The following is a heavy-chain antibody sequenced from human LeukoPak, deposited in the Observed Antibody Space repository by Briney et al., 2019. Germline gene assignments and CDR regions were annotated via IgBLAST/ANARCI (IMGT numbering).Heavy chain of an antibody. CDR3: ARDRRDGYNRVIDY. V-gene: IGHV4-38-2*02. CDR2: MYHSGST. D-gene: IGHD5-24*01. J-gene: IGHJ4*02. Sequence: PSGTLSLTCTVAGYSLSSGSYWGWIRQPPGKGLEWIGSMYHSGSTYYNPSLKSRVTVSVDTSKNQFSLKLSSVTAADTAVYYCARDRRDGYNRVIDYWGQGTLVTVSS. CDR1: GYSLSSGSY.